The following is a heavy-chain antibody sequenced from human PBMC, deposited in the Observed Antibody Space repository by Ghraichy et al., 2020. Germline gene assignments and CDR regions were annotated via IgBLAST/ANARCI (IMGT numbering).Heavy chain of an antibody. CDR1: GFTFSSYG. CDR3: ATKAGLYCSGGSCYNY. D-gene: IGHD2-15*01. J-gene: IGHJ4*02. CDR2: ISSSSSYI. V-gene: IGHV3-21*01. Sequence: GGSLRLSCAASGFTFSSYGMNWVRQAPGKGLEWVSSISSSSSYIYYADSVKGRFTISRDNAKNSLYLQMNSLRAEDTAVYYCATKAGLYCSGGSCYNYWGQGTLVTVSS.